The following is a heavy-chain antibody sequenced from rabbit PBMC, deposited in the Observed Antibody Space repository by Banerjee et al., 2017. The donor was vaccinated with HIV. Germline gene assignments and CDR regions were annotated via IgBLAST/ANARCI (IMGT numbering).Heavy chain of an antibody. V-gene: IGHV1S43*01. J-gene: IGHJ4*01. CDR3: ARVPGTISANGYAL. CDR2: TAGSGIT. D-gene: IGHD6-1*01. Sequence: QAPGKGLEWIACTAGSGITYYATWAKGRFTITRSTSLNTVTLQMTSLTAADTATYFCARVPGTISANGYALWGPGTL.